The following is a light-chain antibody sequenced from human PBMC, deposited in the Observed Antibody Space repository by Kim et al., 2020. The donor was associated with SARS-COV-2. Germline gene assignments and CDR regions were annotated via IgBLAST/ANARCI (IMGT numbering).Light chain of an antibody. CDR3: NSRDSSGDHVV. CDR1: SLRNYY. CDR2: GKY. J-gene: IGLJ3*02. V-gene: IGLV3-19*01. Sequence: SSELTQDPAVSVALGQTVRLTCQGDSLRNYYATWYQQRPGQAPVLVLYGKYNRPSGIPERFSGSASGNTASLTIPGAQAEDEADYYCNSRDSSGDHVVFGGGTKLTVL.